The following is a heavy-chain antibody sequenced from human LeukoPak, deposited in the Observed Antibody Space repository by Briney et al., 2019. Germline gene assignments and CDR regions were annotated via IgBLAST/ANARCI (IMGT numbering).Heavy chain of an antibody. Sequence: GASVKVSCKASGYTFPSYGISWVRQAPGQGLKWVGWISAYNGNTNYAQKLQGRVTMTTDTSTSTAYMELRSLRSDDTAVYYCARVMITFGGVIAPDYWGQGTLVTVSS. J-gene: IGHJ4*02. V-gene: IGHV1-18*01. CDR1: GYTFPSYG. D-gene: IGHD3-16*02. CDR2: ISAYNGNT. CDR3: ARVMITFGGVIAPDY.